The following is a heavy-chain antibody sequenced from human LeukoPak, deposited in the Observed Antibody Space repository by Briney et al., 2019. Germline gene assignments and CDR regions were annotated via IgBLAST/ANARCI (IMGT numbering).Heavy chain of an antibody. V-gene: IGHV1-2*02. D-gene: IGHD3-22*01. CDR1: GYTFTGYY. J-gene: IGHJ4*02. CDR3: ARPRYYYDSSGYCDY. Sequence: ASVKVSCKPSGYTFTGYYMHWVRQAPGQGLEWMGWINPNSGGTNYTQKFQGRVTMTRDTPISTAYMELSRLRSDDTAVYYCARPRYYYDSSGYCDYWGQGTLVTVSS. CDR2: INPNSGGT.